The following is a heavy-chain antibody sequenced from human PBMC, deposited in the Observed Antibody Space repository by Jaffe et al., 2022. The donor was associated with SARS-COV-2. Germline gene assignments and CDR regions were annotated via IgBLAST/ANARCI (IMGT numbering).Heavy chain of an antibody. V-gene: IGHV3-15*01. Sequence: EVQLVESGGGLVKPGGSLRLSCAASGFTFSNAWMSWVRQAPGKGLEWVGRIKSKTDGGTTDYAAPVKGRFTISRDDSKNTLYLQMNSLKTEDTAVYYCTTDARGTDYGDYAYFDYWGQGTLVTVSS. D-gene: IGHD4-17*01. CDR3: TTDARGTDYGDYAYFDY. CDR2: IKSKTDGGTT. J-gene: IGHJ4*02. CDR1: GFTFSNAW.